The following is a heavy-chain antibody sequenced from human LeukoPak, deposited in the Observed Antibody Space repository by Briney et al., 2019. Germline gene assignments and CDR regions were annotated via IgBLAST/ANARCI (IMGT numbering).Heavy chain of an antibody. J-gene: IGHJ3*02. D-gene: IGHD2-2*01. CDR2: IYYSGST. CDR3: ARDRCGRTSCYPGAFDI. V-gene: IGHV4-31*03. CDR1: GGSISSGGYY. Sequence: SQTLSLTCTVSGGSISSGGYYWSWIRQHPGKGLEWIGYIYYSGSTYYNPSLKSRVTISADTSKNQFSLKLSSVTAADTAVYYCARDRCGRTSCYPGAFDIWGQGTMVTVSS.